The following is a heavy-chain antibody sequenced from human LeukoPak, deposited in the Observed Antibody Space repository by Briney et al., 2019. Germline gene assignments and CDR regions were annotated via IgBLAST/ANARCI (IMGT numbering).Heavy chain of an antibody. D-gene: IGHD6-13*01. CDR1: GFTFSSYS. J-gene: IGHJ5*02. CDR2: ISSSSSYI. V-gene: IGHV3-21*01. CDR3: ARAVAAAGRSWWFDP. Sequence: GGSLGLSCAASGFTFSSYSMNWVRQAPGKGLEWVSSISSSSSYIYYADSVKGRFTISRDNAKNSLYLQMNSLRAEDTAVYYCARAVAAAGRSWWFDPWGQGTLVTVSS.